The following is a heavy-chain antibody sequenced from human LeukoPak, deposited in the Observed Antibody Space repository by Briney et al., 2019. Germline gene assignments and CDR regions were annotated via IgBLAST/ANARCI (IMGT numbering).Heavy chain of an antibody. CDR3: ARDLHWGSSGWFNWFDP. J-gene: IGHJ5*02. CDR1: GGSISSYY. CDR2: IYYSGST. V-gene: IGHV4-59*01. Sequence: PSETLSLTCTVSGGSISSYYWSWIRQPPGKGLEWIGYIYYSGSTNYNPSLKSRATISVDTSKNQFSLKLSSVTAADTAVYYCARDLHWGSSGWFNWFDPWGQGTLVTVSS. D-gene: IGHD6-19*01.